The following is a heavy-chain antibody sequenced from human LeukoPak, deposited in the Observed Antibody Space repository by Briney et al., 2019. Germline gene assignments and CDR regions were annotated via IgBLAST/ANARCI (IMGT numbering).Heavy chain of an antibody. CDR1: GYTFTGYY. V-gene: IGHV1-2*02. CDR2: INPNSGGT. CDR3: ARDQEAVARFDP. D-gene: IGHD6-19*01. J-gene: IGHJ5*02. Sequence: ASVKVSCKASGYTFTGYYMHWVRQAPGQGLEWMGWINPNSGGTNYAQKFQGRVTMTRDTSISTAYMELSRLRSDDTAVYYCARDQEAVARFDPWGQGTLVTVSS.